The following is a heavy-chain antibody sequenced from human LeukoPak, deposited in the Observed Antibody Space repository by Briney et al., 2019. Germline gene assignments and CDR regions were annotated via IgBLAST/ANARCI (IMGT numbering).Heavy chain of an antibody. CDR2: IYYSGST. CDR3: ASSLWSYFDY. CDR1: GGSISSYY. V-gene: IGHV4-59*01. J-gene: IGHJ4*02. Sequence: SETLSLTCAVSGGSISSYYWSWIRQPPGKGLEWIGYIYYSGSTNYNPSLKSRVTISVDTSKNQFSLKLSSVTAADTAVYYCASSLWSYFDYWGQGTLVTVSS. D-gene: IGHD3-10*01.